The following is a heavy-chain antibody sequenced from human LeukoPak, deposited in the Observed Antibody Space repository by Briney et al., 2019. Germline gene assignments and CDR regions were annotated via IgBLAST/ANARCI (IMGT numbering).Heavy chain of an antibody. CDR3: TREGVRNSNDI. CDR1: GFTLSSYW. Sequence: QPVGSLRHSCAVSGFTLSSYWPSWVRPAPGEGLEWVAHINQEGRQTYYADAVKGPFAISRDNAKNTLFLRMKTPRAQNTALYYCTREGVRNSNDIWGQGTMGTVSS. D-gene: IGHD3-10*01. V-gene: IGHV3-7*01. J-gene: IGHJ3*02. CDR2: INQEGRQT.